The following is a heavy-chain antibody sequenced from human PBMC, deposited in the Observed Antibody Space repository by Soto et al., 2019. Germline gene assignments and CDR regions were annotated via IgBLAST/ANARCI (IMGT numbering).Heavy chain of an antibody. D-gene: IGHD3-22*01. CDR3: ARGTLTTNRRFEP. Sequence: SETLSLTCAVYVGSFSGYYWSWIRQPPGKGLEWIGEINHSGSTNYNPSLKSRVTISVDTSKNQFSLKLSSVTAADTAVYYCARGTLTTNRRFEPWGQGHLRTVAS. CDR1: VGSFSGYY. J-gene: IGHJ5*02. CDR2: INHSGST. V-gene: IGHV4-34*01.